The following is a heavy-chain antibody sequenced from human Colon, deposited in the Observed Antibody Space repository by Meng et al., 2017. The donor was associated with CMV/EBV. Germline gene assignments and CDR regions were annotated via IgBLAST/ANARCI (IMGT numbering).Heavy chain of an antibody. CDR3: ARGGQIARDHFAV. CDR1: GDSLSTPCLY. V-gene: IGHV4-39*07. D-gene: IGHD2-21*01. Sequence: SETLSLTCSVSGDSLSTPCLYWGWIRQPPGKGLEWIGSLSYNGRTYFHPSLKSKVTMSVDTSKNQFSLRLTSVAAADTAVYYCARGGQIARDHFAVWGQGMLVTVSS. J-gene: IGHJ4*02. CDR2: LSYNGRT.